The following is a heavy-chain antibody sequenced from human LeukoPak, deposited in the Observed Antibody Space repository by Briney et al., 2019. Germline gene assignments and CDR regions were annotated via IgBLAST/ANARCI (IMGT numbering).Heavy chain of an antibody. Sequence: SGGSLRLSGAASGFTFSSYGMHWFRQAPGKGLEWVAVISYDASNKYYADSVKGRFTISRDNSKNTLYLQMNSLRAEDTAVYYCARREDIVVVPAAGRSDYYYYMDVWGKGTTVTISS. V-gene: IGHV3-33*08. J-gene: IGHJ6*03. CDR1: GFTFSSYG. CDR3: ARREDIVVVPAAGRSDYYYYMDV. D-gene: IGHD2-2*01. CDR2: ISYDASNK.